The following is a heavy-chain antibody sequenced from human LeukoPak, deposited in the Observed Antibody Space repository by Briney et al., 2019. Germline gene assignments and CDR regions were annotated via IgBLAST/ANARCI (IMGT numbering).Heavy chain of an antibody. CDR1: GFTFSSYA. V-gene: IGHV3-30-3*01. J-gene: IGHJ4*02. CDR2: ISYDGSNK. Sequence: PGGSLRLSCAASGFTFSSYAMHWVRQAPGKGLEWVAVISYDGSNKYYADSVKGRFTISRDNSKNTLYLQMNSLRAEDTAVYYCSKATPPRDGSNPDYWGQGTLVTVSS. CDR3: SKATPPRDGSNPDY. D-gene: IGHD5-24*01.